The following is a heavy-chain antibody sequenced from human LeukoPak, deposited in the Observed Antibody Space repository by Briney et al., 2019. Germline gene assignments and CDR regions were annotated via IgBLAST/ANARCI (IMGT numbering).Heavy chain of an antibody. J-gene: IGHJ4*02. V-gene: IGHV3-23*01. CDR3: TTIYDYVWGSYRYDRYYFDY. Sequence: HPGGSLRLSCAASGFTFSNYAMSWVRQAPGKGLEWVSTISGGGITTYYADSAKGRFTISRDNSKNTLYLQLNSLKSEDTGVYYCTTIYDYVWGSYRYDRYYFDYWGQGTLVTVSS. D-gene: IGHD3-16*02. CDR1: GFTFSNYA. CDR2: ISGGGITT.